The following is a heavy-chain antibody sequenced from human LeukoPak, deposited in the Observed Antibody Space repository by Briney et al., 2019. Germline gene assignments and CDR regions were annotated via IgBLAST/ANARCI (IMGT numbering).Heavy chain of an antibody. CDR1: GGSFSGYY. Sequence: SETLSLTCAVYGGSFSGYYWSWIRQPPGKGLEWIGEINHSGSTNYNPSLKSRVTISVDTSKNQFSLKLSSVTAADTAVYYCARGPGYDFWSGYLPRYFDYWGQGTLVTVPS. CDR3: ARGPGYDFWSGYLPRYFDY. J-gene: IGHJ4*02. V-gene: IGHV4-34*01. CDR2: INHSGST. D-gene: IGHD3-3*01.